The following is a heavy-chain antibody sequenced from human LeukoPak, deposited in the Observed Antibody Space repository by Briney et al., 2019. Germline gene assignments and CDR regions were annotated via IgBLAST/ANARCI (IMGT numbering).Heavy chain of an antibody. J-gene: IGHJ4*02. Sequence: ASVKVSCKASGYTFTSYGISWVRQAPGQGLEWMGWISAYNGNTNYAQKLQGRVTMTTDTSTSTAYMELSSLRSEDTAVYYCARESGYYGSGSSSFDYWGQGTLVTVSS. CDR2: ISAYNGNT. D-gene: IGHD3-10*01. V-gene: IGHV1-18*01. CDR3: ARESGYYGSGSSSFDY. CDR1: GYTFTSYG.